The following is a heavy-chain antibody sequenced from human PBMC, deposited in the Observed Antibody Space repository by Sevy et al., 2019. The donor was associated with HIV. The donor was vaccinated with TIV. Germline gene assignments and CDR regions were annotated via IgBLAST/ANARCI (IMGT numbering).Heavy chain of an antibody. Sequence: ASVKVSCKASGGTFSGYAISWVRQAPGQGLEWMGGIIPIFGVGNYAQKFQGRITITADESAGTSYLDLSSLRSEDTAVYYCAWGQMGIPSAYLHGMDLWGQGTTVTVSS. CDR1: GGTFSGYA. CDR3: AWGQMGIPSAYLHGMDL. D-gene: IGHD5-18*01. J-gene: IGHJ6*02. V-gene: IGHV1-69*13. CDR2: IIPIFGVG.